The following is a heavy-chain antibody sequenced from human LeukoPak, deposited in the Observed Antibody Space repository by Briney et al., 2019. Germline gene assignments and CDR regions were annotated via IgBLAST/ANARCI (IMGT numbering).Heavy chain of an antibody. D-gene: IGHD3-3*02. Sequence: SVKVSCKASGGTFSSYAISWVRQAPGQGLEWMGGIIPIFGTANYAQEFQGRVTITTDESTSTAYMELSSLRSEDTAVYYCARALGSGSNFGDLDYWGQGTLVTVSS. CDR3: ARALGSGSNFGDLDY. CDR1: GGTFSSYA. CDR2: IIPIFGTA. J-gene: IGHJ4*02. V-gene: IGHV1-69*05.